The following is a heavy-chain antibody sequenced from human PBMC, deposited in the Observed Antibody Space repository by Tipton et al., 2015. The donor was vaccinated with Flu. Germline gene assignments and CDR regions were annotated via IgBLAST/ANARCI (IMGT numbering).Heavy chain of an antibody. CDR2: IRTKVYGGTT. J-gene: IGHJ4*02. Sequence: FRQAPGKGLEWVGFIRTKVYGGTTEYAASVKGRFTISRDDSKTIAYLQMNSLNTEDTGVYYCTRGSTSSWLWGQGTLVTVSS. D-gene: IGHD6-13*01. CDR3: TRGSTSSWL. V-gene: IGHV3-49*03.